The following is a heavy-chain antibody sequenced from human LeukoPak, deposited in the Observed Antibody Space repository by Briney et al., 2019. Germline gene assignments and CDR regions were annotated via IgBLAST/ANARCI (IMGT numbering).Heavy chain of an antibody. V-gene: IGHV4-34*01. CDR1: GGSFSGYY. CDR2: INHSGST. J-gene: IGHJ5*02. Sequence: PSETLSLTCAVYGGSFSGYYWSWIRQPPGKGLEWIGEINHSGSTNYNPSLKSRVTISVDMSKNQFSLKMSSVTAADTAVYYCARAYSSSWYWNWFDPWGQGTLVTVSS. D-gene: IGHD6-13*01. CDR3: ARAYSSSWYWNWFDP.